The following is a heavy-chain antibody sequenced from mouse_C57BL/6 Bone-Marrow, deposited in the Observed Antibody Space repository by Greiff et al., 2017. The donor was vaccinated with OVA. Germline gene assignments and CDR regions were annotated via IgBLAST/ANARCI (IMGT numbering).Heavy chain of an antibody. Sequence: EVQLQESGPVLVKPGPSVKISCKASGFTFTDYYMHWVKQSHGKSLEWIGLVYPYNGGTSYNQKFKGKATLTVATSSSPAYMELNSLTSEDSAVYYCARDYGSSYGDYFDYWGQGTTLTVSS. V-gene: IGHV1-36*01. CDR1: GFTFTDYY. D-gene: IGHD1-1*01. J-gene: IGHJ2*01. CDR2: VYPYNGGT. CDR3: ARDYGSSYGDYFDY.